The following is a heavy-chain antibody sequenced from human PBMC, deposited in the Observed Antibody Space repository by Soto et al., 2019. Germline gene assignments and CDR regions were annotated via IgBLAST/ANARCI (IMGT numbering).Heavy chain of an antibody. V-gene: IGHV3-74*01. D-gene: IGHD4-4*01. CDR3: ALGLQNDCFDY. CDR2: INSDGSST. J-gene: IGHJ4*02. CDR1: GFTFSSYW. Sequence: GGSLRLSCAASGFTFSSYWMHWVRQAPGKGLVWVSRINSDGSSTNYADSVKGRFTVSRDNAKNTLDLQMNSLRAEDTAVYYCALGLQNDCFDYWGQGTLVTGSS.